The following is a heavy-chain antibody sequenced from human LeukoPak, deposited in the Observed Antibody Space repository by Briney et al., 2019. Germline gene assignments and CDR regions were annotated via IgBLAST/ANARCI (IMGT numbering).Heavy chain of an antibody. V-gene: IGHV3-7*01. CDR1: GFTFSGDW. CDR2: IKGDGSEK. Sequence: GGSLRLSCAASGFTFSGDWMSWVRQAPGKGLEWVANIKGDGSEKDHVDSVKGRFTTSRDNAKSSLYLQMNSLRDDDTAVYFCARVRGFDVVDYWGQGTLVTVSS. D-gene: IGHD2-15*01. CDR3: ARVRGFDVVDY. J-gene: IGHJ4*02.